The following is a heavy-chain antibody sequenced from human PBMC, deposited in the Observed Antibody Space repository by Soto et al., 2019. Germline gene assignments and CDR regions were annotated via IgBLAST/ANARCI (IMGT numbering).Heavy chain of an antibody. CDR2: IYHSGTT. CDR3: ARLPAVSGSLAWFDP. J-gene: IGHJ5*02. CDR1: GASIRTSY. V-gene: IGHV4-59*08. D-gene: IGHD3-10*01. Sequence: SETLSLTCTVSGASIRTSYWTWIRQPPGKGLEWIAYIYHSGTTNYNPSLKSRATISADTSKNQLSLKLNSVTAADTAVYYCARLPAVSGSLAWFDPWGQGTLVTVSS.